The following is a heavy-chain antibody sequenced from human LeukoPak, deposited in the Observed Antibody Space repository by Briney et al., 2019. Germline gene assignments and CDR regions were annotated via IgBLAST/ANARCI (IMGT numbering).Heavy chain of an antibody. D-gene: IGHD1-1*01. CDR3: ARTTLLGSTYFQH. CDR2: ISAYNGNA. J-gene: IGHJ1*01. CDR1: GYAFNTFG. V-gene: IGHV1-18*01. Sequence: GASVKVSCKASGYAFNTFGISWVRQAPGQGLEWVGWISAYNGNAHYPQKLQGRVTMTTDTSTNTAYMELTSLRSDDTAVYYCARTTLLGSTYFQHWGQGTLVTVSS.